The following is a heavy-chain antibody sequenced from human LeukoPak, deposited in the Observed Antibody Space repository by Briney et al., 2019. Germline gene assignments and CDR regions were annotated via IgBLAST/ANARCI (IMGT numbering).Heavy chain of an antibody. V-gene: IGHV3-15*01. J-gene: IGHJ4*02. CDR2: IKSKTDGGTT. CDR3: TTYSSSWYYFDY. CDR1: GFTFSGYD. D-gene: IGHD6-13*01. Sequence: GGSLRLSCAASGFTFSGYDMNWVRQAPGKGLEWVGRIKSKTDGGTTDYAAPVKGRFTISRDDSKNTLYLQMNSLKTEDTAVYYCTTYSSSWYYFDYWGQGTLVTVSS.